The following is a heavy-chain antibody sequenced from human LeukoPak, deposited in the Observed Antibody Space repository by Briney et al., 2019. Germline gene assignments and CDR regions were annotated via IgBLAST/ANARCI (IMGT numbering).Heavy chain of an antibody. CDR1: GFTFTSYA. J-gene: IGHJ4*02. D-gene: IGHD6-19*01. Sequence: GGSLRLSCEASGFTFTSYAMHWVRQAPGKGLEWVSSISASGSGTFYTDSMSGRFTISRDNPKKTLFLQMKNLRLGDTALYYCAKGRDTSGRQNFDFWGQGTLVTVSS. CDR3: AKGRDTSGRQNFDF. V-gene: IGHV3-23*01. CDR2: ISASGSGT.